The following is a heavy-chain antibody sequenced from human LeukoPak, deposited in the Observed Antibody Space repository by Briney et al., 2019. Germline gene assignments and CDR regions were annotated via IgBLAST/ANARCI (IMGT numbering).Heavy chain of an antibody. CDR2: INPNSGGT. J-gene: IGHJ4*02. Sequence: ASVKVSCKASGYTFTGYYMHWARQAPGQGLEWMGWINPNSGGTNYAQKFQGRVTMTRDTSISTAYMELSRLRSDDTAVYYCARAYYSSGWQDYWGQGTLVTVSS. D-gene: IGHD6-19*01. V-gene: IGHV1-2*02. CDR1: GYTFTGYY. CDR3: ARAYYSSGWQDY.